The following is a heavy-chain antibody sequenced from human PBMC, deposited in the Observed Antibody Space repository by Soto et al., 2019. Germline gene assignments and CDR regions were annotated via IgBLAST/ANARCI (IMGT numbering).Heavy chain of an antibody. CDR3: ARDYYDSSGYLAPLDY. Sequence: KVSCKVSRDTYTKYVIHWVRQAPGQRLEWMAWINPGNGNTMYSPKLQDRLTISRDNAKNSLYLQMNSLRAEDTAVYYCARDYYDSSGYLAPLDYWGQGTLVTVSS. J-gene: IGHJ4*02. CDR1: RDTYTKYV. CDR2: INPGNGNT. D-gene: IGHD3-22*01. V-gene: IGHV1-3*01.